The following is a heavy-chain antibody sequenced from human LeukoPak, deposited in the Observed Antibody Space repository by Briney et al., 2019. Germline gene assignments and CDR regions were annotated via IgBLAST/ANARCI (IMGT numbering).Heavy chain of an antibody. Sequence: SETLSLTCAVYGGSFSDYSWTWIRQPPGKGLEWIGEINHSGGTNHNPSLMRCVIMCVDTSKNPFYLQVSSVTAADTAVYYCARVGYSYSINDWSRTGLGAHPTKYYYYMDVWSKGTTVTVSS. CDR2: INHSGGT. CDR3: ARVGYSYSINDWSRTGLGAHPTKYYYYMDV. V-gene: IGHV4-34*01. D-gene: IGHD5-18*01. J-gene: IGHJ6*03. CDR1: GGSFSDYS.